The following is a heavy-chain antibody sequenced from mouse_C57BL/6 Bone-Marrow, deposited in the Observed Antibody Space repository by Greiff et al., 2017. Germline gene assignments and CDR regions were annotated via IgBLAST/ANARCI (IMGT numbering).Heavy chain of an antibody. CDR2: IWSGGST. CDR3: ARKGVTTGYYAMDC. V-gene: IGHV2-2*01. J-gene: IGHJ4*01. Sequence: QVQLKESGPGLVQPSQSLSITCTVSGFSLTSYGVHWVRQSPGKGLEWLGVIWSGGSTDYNAAFISRLSISKDNSKSQVFFKMNSLQADDTAIYYCARKGVTTGYYAMDCWGQGTSVTVSS. CDR1: GFSLTSYG. D-gene: IGHD2-2*01.